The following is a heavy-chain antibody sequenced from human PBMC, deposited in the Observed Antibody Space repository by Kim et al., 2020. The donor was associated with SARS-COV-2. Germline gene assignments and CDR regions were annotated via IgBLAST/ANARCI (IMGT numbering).Heavy chain of an antibody. CDR3: AIRWLRCWFDP. V-gene: IGHV4-34*01. J-gene: IGHJ5*02. Sequence: SETLSLTCAVYGGSFSGYYWNWIRQPPGKGLEWIGEINHSGSTNYNQSFKSRVTISVDTSKNQFSLKLSSVTVADPAVNYCAIRWLRCWFDPWGQGTLVT. CDR1: GGSFSGYY. CDR2: INHSGST. D-gene: IGHD5-12*01.